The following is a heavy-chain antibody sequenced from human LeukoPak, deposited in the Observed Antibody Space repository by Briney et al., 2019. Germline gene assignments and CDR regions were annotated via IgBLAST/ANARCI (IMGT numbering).Heavy chain of an antibody. D-gene: IGHD6-6*01. Sequence: PGRSLRLSCAASGFTFDDYAMHWVRQAPGKGLEWVSDISWNSGSIGYADSVKGRFTISRDNAKNSLYLQMNSLRAEDMALYYCAASRGEQLANLDYWGQGTLVTVSS. CDR3: AASRGEQLANLDY. CDR2: ISWNSGSI. V-gene: IGHV3-9*03. CDR1: GFTFDDYA. J-gene: IGHJ4*02.